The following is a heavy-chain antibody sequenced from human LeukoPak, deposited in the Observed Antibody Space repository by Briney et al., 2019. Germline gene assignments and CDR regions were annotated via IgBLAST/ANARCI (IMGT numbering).Heavy chain of an antibody. CDR3: ARDAPVVAAAWDYFDY. D-gene: IGHD6-13*01. CDR1: GFTFSSYS. Sequence: GGSLRLSCAASGFTFSSYSMNWVRQAPGKGLEWVSSISSSSSYIYYADSVKGRFTISRDNAKNSLYLQMNSLRAEDTAVYYCARDAPVVAAAWDYFDYWGQGTLVTVSS. V-gene: IGHV3-21*01. CDR2: ISSSSSYI. J-gene: IGHJ4*02.